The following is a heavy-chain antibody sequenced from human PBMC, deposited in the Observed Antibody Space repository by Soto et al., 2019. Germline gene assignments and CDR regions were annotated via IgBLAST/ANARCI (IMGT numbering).Heavy chain of an antibody. J-gene: IGHJ4*02. CDR3: AADHDFWSGYYTFGY. CDR2: IVVGSGNT. D-gene: IGHD3-3*01. CDR1: GFTFTSSA. Sequence: QMRLVQSGPEVKKPGTSVKVSCKASGFTFTSSAVQWVRQARGQRLEWIGWIVVGSGNTNYAQKFQERVTITRDMSTSTAYMELSSLRSEDTAVYYCAADHDFWSGYYTFGYWGQGTLVTVSS. V-gene: IGHV1-58*01.